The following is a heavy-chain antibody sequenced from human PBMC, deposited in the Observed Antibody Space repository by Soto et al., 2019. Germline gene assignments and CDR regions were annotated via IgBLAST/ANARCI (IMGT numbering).Heavy chain of an antibody. J-gene: IGHJ4*02. D-gene: IGHD6-13*01. V-gene: IGHV6-1*01. Sequence: QVQLQQSGPGLVKPSQTLSLTCAISGDSVSSNSAAWNWIRQSPSRGLEWLGRTYYRSNWYKEYEMLLKSRTAIGPDNAKNQLSLQLNSVIPEDMAIYYCAKLAAGDDTPGDSWGQGSLVTVTS. CDR1: GDSVSSNSAA. CDR2: TYYRSNWYK. CDR3: AKLAAGDDTPGDS.